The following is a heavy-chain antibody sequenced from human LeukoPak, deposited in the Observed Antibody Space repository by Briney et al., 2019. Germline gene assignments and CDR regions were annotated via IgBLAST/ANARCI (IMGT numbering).Heavy chain of an antibody. CDR3: ARIFVLDSSGYVDY. J-gene: IGHJ4*02. D-gene: IGHD3-22*01. Sequence: APVKVSCKASGYTFTGYYMHWVRQAPGQGLEWMGRINPNSGGTNYAQKFQGRVTMTRDTSISTAYMELSRLRSDDTAVYYCARIFVLDSSGYVDYWGQGTLVTVSS. CDR2: INPNSGGT. CDR1: GYTFTGYY. V-gene: IGHV1-2*06.